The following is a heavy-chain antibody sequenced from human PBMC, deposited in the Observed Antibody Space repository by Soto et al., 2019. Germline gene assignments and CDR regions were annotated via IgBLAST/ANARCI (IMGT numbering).Heavy chain of an antibody. J-gene: IGHJ4*02. CDR3: ARREFPYYLDY. Sequence: SETLSLTCAVSGGSISSSNWWSWVRQPPGKGLEWIGEIYHSGSTNYNPSLKSRVTISLDTSANQFSLKLSSVTAADTAVYYCARREFPYYLDYRAQRSPVTVSS. D-gene: IGHD2-8*01. V-gene: IGHV4-4*02. CDR1: GGSISSSNW. CDR2: IYHSGST.